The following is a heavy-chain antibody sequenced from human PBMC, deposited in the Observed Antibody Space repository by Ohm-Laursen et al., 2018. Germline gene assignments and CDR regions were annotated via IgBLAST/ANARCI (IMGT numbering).Heavy chain of an antibody. CDR1: GFTFSSYA. J-gene: IGHJ4*02. V-gene: IGHV3-23*01. D-gene: IGHD6-13*01. Sequence: SLRLSCAASGFTFSSYAMNWVRQAPGKGLEWVSAISGSGGSTYYADSVKGRFTISRDNSKNTLYLQMNSLRAEDTAVYYCARDQGHPYTSSWIPNFDYWGQGTLVTVSS. CDR2: ISGSGGST. CDR3: ARDQGHPYTSSWIPNFDY.